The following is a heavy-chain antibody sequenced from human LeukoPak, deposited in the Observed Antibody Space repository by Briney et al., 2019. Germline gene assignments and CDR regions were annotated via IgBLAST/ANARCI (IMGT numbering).Heavy chain of an antibody. CDR1: GFTFSNYD. CDR3: AKENDFVY. J-gene: IGHJ4*02. CDR2: ISYDGTNK. Sequence: GGSLRLSCAASGFTFSNYDMHWVRQAQGQGLEWVAVISYDGTNKYYADSVKGRFTISRDNSKSTLYLQMNSLRAEDTAVYYCAKENDFVYWVQGTLVTVSS. V-gene: IGHV3-30*18. D-gene: IGHD3-3*01.